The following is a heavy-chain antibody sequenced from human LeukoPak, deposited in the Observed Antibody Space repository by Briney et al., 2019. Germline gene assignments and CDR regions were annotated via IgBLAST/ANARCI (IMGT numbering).Heavy chain of an antibody. V-gene: IGHV1-2*02. D-gene: IGHD6-13*01. CDR1: GYTFTGYY. J-gene: IGHJ4*02. CDR2: INPNSGGT. Sequence: GASVKVSCKASGYTFTGYYMHWVRQAPGQGLEWMGWINPNSGGTNYAQKFQGRVTMTRDTSISTAYMELRSLRSDDTAVYYCARAGGPGIAAADTPTRGDYWGQGTLVTVSS. CDR3: ARAGGPGIAAADTPTRGDY.